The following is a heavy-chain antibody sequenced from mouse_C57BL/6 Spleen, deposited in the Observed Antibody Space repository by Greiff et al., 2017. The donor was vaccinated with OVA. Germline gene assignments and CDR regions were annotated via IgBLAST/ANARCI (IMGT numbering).Heavy chain of an antibody. CDR1: GFTFSDYY. Sequence: EVKVVESGGGLVQPGGSLKLSCAASGFTFSDYYMYWVRQTPEKRLEWVAYISNGGGSTYYPDTVKGRFTISRDNAKNTLYLQMSRLKSEDTAMYYCARQGTGYFDYWGQGTTLTVSS. V-gene: IGHV5-12*01. CDR2: ISNGGGST. CDR3: ARQGTGYFDY. D-gene: IGHD3-3*01. J-gene: IGHJ2*01.